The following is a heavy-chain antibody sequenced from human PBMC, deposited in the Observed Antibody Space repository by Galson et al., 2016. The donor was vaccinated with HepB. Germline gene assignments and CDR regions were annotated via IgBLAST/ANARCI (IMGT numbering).Heavy chain of an antibody. D-gene: IGHD1-26*01. V-gene: IGHV3-23*01. J-gene: IGHJ3*02. CDR3: AKVLGEVGGGNYFAGFAEAFDI. Sequence: IFYADSVKGRFSVSRDNSKNTLYLHMNRLRAEDTAIYYCAKVLGEVGGGNYFAGFAEAFDIWGQGTLVTVSS. CDR2: I.